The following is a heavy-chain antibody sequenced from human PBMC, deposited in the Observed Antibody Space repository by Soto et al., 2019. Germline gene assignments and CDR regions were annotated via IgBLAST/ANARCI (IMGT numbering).Heavy chain of an antibody. J-gene: IGHJ5*02. Sequence: SETLSLTCTASGGSISSSSYYWGWIRQPPGKGLEWFGSIYYSGSTYYNPSLKSRVTISVDTSKNQFSLKLSSVTAADTAVYYCARHPIYCSGGSCHRENNWFDPWGQGTLVTVSS. V-gene: IGHV4-39*01. CDR3: ARHPIYCSGGSCHRENNWFDP. CDR2: IYYSGST. CDR1: GGSISSSSYY. D-gene: IGHD2-15*01.